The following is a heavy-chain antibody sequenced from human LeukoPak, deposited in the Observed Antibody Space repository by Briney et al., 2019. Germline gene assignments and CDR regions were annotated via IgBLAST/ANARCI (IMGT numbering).Heavy chain of an antibody. V-gene: IGHV1-69*01. CDR2: ITPIFGTA. CDR3: ARAGSHTAMFHY. Sequence: SVKVSCKASGGTFSSYAISWVRQAPGQGLEWLGAITPIFGTANYAQKFQGRVTITADESTSTAYLELSSLRSEDTAVYYCARAGSHTAMFHYWGQGTLVTVSS. J-gene: IGHJ4*02. D-gene: IGHD5-18*01. CDR1: GGTFSSYA.